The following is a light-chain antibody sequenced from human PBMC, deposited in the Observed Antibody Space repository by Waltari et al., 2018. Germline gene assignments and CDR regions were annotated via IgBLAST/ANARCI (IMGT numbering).Light chain of an antibody. CDR1: ALPKQY. Sequence: SYELTQPPSVSVSPGQTARITCSGDALPKQYAYWYQQKPGQAPVLVIYQDTKWPSGIPCRFSGSSSGTTVTLTISGVQAEDEADYYCQSADSSGTYVVFGGGTKLTVL. V-gene: IGLV3-25*03. J-gene: IGLJ2*01. CDR3: QSADSSGTYVV. CDR2: QDT.